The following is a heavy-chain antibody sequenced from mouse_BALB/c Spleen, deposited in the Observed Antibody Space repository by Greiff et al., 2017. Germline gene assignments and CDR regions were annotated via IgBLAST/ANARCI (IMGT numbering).Heavy chain of an antibody. D-gene: IGHD4-1*01. CDR1: GYTFTSYY. Sequence: QVQLQQSGAELVKPGASVKLSCKASGYTFTSYYMYWVKQRPGQGLEWIGEINPSNGGTNFNEKFKSKATLTVDKSSSTAYMQLSSLTSEDSAVYYCTRRTFSGTGDYWGQGTTLTVSS. CDR3: TRRTFSGTGDY. V-gene: IGHV1S81*02. J-gene: IGHJ2*01. CDR2: INPSNGGT.